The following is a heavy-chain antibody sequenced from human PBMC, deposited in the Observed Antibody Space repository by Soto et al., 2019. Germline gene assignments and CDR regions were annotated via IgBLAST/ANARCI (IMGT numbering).Heavy chain of an antibody. CDR2: IYSGGST. D-gene: IGHD2-2*01. CDR3: ARDREGYCISTSCYADDYYYYGMDV. J-gene: IGHJ6*02. Sequence: GGSLRLSCAASGFSVSSNYMSWFRQAPGKGLEWVSVIYSGGSTYYADSVKGRFTISRDNSKNTLYLQMNSLRAEDTAVYYCARDREGYCISTSCYADDYYYYGMDVWGQGTTVTVSS. V-gene: IGHV3-53*01. CDR1: GFSVSSNY.